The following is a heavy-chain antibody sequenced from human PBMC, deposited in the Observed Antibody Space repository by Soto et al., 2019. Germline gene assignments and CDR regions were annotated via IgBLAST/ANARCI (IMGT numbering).Heavy chain of an antibody. CDR1: GFTFSSYS. D-gene: IGHD6-13*01. CDR3: ARRASAAGTPYYYFLDV. Sequence: EVQLVESGGGLVKPGGSLRLSCAASGFTFSSYSMNWVRQAPGKGLEWVSSISSISTYIYYADSVKGRFTISRDNAKNSLYLQMDSLRAEDTGMYFCARRASAAGTPYYYFLDVWGKGTTVIVSS. V-gene: IGHV3-21*01. CDR2: ISSISTYI. J-gene: IGHJ6*03.